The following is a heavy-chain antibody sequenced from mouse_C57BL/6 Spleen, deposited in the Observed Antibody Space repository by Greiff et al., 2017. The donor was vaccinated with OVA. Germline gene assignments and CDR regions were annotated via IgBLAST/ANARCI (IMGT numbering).Heavy chain of an antibody. CDR3: APGGSSYEGWYFDV. V-gene: IGHV1-26*01. D-gene: IGHD1-1*01. Sequence: EVQLQQSGPELVKPGASVKISCKASGYTFTDYYMNWVKQSHGKSLEWIGDINPNNGGTSYNQKFKGKATLTVDKSSSTAYMELRSLTSEDSAVYYCAPGGSSYEGWYFDVWGTGTTVTVSS. J-gene: IGHJ1*03. CDR1: GYTFTDYY. CDR2: INPNNGGT.